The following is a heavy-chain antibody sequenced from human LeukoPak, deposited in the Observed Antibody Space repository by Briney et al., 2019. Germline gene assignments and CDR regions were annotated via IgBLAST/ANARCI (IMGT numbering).Heavy chain of an antibody. Sequence: SETLSLTCTVSGGSISSSSYYWGWIRQPPGKGLEWIGSIYYSGSTYYNPSLKSRVTISVDTSKNQFSLKLSSVTAADTAVYYCARGTLRIAAAGLGDFDLWGRGTLVTVSS. D-gene: IGHD6-13*01. CDR1: GGSISSSSYY. J-gene: IGHJ2*01. V-gene: IGHV4-39*07. CDR2: IYYSGST. CDR3: ARGTLRIAAAGLGDFDL.